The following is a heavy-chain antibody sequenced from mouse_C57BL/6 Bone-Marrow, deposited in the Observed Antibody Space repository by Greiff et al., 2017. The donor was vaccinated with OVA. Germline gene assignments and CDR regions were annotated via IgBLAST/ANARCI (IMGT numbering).Heavy chain of an antibody. CDR1: GYTFTDYY. CDR3: ARSYYYGSRWFAY. CDR2: INPNNGGT. D-gene: IGHD1-1*01. Sequence: EVPLQQSGPELVKPGASVKISCKASGYTFTDYYMNWVKQSHGKSLEWIGDINPNNGGTSYNQKFKGKATLTVDKSSSTAYMELRSLTSEDSAVYYCARSYYYGSRWFAYWGQGTLVTVSA. V-gene: IGHV1-26*01. J-gene: IGHJ3*01.